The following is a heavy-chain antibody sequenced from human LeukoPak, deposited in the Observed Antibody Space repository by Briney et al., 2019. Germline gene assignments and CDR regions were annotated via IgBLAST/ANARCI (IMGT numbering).Heavy chain of an antibody. D-gene: IGHD3-10*01. CDR2: IYHDGST. J-gene: IGHJ4*02. CDR1: GGSISSYY. Sequence: SETLSLTCTVSGGSISSYYWGWIRQPPGKGLEWVGNIYHDGSTYYTPSLKSRVTISVDTSKNQFSLKLTSVTAADTAVYYCAREGLITVIRGLNFGYWGQGTLVSVSS. V-gene: IGHV4-59*12. CDR3: AREGLITVIRGLNFGY.